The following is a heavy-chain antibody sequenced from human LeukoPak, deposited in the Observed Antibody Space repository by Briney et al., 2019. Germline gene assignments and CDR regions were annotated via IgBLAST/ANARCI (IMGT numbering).Heavy chain of an antibody. CDR1: GGSISSGSYY. Sequence: PSQTLSLTCTVSGGSISSGSYYWSWIRQPAGKGLEWIGRIYTSGSTNYNPSLKSRVTISVDTSKNQFSLKLSSVTAADTAVYYCARCPKGVYYYYMDVWGNGTTVTVSS. J-gene: IGHJ6*03. CDR2: IYTSGST. CDR3: ARCPKGVYYYYMDV. V-gene: IGHV4-61*02.